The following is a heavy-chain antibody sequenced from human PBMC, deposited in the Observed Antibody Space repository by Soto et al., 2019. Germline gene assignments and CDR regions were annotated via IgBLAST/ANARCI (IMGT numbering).Heavy chain of an antibody. CDR1: GYSFTSYW. CDR2: IYPGDSDT. Sequence: PGESLKISCKGSGYSFTSYWIGWVRQMPGKGLEWMGIIYPGDSDTRYSPSFQGQVTISADKSISTAYLQWSSLKASDTAMYYCARLLTMVRGGLYYYYGMDVWGQGTTVTVSS. V-gene: IGHV5-51*01. D-gene: IGHD3-10*01. J-gene: IGHJ6*02. CDR3: ARLLTMVRGGLYYYYGMDV.